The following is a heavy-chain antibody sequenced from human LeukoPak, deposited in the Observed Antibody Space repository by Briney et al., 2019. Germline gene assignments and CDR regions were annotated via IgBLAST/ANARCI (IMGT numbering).Heavy chain of an antibody. CDR1: GFTFSSYA. Sequence: QAGGSLRLSCAASGFTFSSYAMHWVRQAPGKGLEWVSAISGSGGSTYYADSVKGRFTISRDNSKNTLYLQMNSLRAEDTAVYYCAKGERVTAGTTRNWFDPWGQGTLVTVPS. CDR2: ISGSGGST. V-gene: IGHV3-23*01. J-gene: IGHJ5*02. D-gene: IGHD2-2*01. CDR3: AKGERVTAGTTRNWFDP.